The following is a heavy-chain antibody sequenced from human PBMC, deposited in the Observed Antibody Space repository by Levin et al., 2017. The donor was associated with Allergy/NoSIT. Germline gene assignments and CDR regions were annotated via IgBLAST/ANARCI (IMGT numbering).Heavy chain of an antibody. CDR3: ARDHDGEDVYFDF. V-gene: IGHV3-7*01. Sequence: GESLKISCAASGFTFRTFWMSWVRQAPGKGPEWVANIKQDGSDKYYVDSVEGRFTVSRDNAKNSLYLQMNSLRVEDTAVYYCARDHDGEDVYFDFWGQGTLVTVSS. J-gene: IGHJ4*02. CDR1: GFTFRTFW. CDR2: IKQDGSDK. D-gene: IGHD3-10*01.